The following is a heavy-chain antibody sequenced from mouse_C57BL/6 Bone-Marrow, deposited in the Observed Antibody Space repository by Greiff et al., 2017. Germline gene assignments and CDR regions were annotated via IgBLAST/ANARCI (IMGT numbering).Heavy chain of an antibody. CDR3: ARWMDY. Sequence: VQVVESGPELVKPGASVKISCKASGYAFSSSWMNWVKQRPGKGLEWIGRIYPGDGYTNYNGKFKGKATLTADKSSSTAYMQLSSLTSEDSAVYVCARWMDYWGQGTSLTVSS. CDR1: GYAFSSSW. CDR2: IYPGDGYT. V-gene: IGHV1-82*01. J-gene: IGHJ4*01.